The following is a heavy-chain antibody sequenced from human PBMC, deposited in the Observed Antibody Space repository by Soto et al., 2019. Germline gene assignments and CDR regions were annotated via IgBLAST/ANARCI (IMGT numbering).Heavy chain of an antibody. J-gene: IGHJ5*02. CDR2: ITSSGAA. Sequence: GGSLRLSCEASGFTFNNYAIAWVRQAPGKGLEWVSGITSSGAAYYADSVKGRFTISRDNSKNTLYLQMNSLRAEDTAVYYCAKGESSVSARDFDPWGQGT. CDR1: GFTFNNYA. CDR3: AKGESSVSARDFDP. V-gene: IGHV3-23*01. D-gene: IGHD3-22*01.